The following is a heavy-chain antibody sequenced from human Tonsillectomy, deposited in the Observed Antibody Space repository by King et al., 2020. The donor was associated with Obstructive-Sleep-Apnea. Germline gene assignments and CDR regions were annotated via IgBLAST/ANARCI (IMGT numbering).Heavy chain of an antibody. Sequence: VQLQESGPGLVKPSQTLSLTCTVSGGSISSGDYYWSWIRQPPGKGLEWIGYIYYSGSTYYNPSLKSRVTISVDTSKNQFSLKLSSVTAADTVVYYCDRDETTVQLWYFDLWGRGTLVTVSA. D-gene: IGHD4-17*01. CDR2: IYYSGST. CDR1: GGSISSGDYY. J-gene: IGHJ2*01. CDR3: DRDETTVQLWYFDL. V-gene: IGHV4-30-4*01.